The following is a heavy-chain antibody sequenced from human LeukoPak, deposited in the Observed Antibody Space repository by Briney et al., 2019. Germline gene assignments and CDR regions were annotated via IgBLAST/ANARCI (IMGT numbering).Heavy chain of an antibody. CDR1: GDSINSLDL. D-gene: IGHD6-13*01. J-gene: IGHJ5*02. CDR3: ARAKKPYSSSWYQP. Sequence: SETLSLTCTVSGDSINSLDLWSWVRQPPGKGLEWIGEMYLSGTTHSNPSVKSRVTISIDKSKNQFFLNLSSVTAADTAVYYCARAKKPYSSSWYQPWGQGTLVTVSS. CDR2: MYLSGTT. V-gene: IGHV4-4*02.